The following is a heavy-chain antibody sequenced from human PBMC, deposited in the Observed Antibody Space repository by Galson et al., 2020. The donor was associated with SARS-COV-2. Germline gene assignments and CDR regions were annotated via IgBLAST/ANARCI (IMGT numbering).Heavy chain of an antibody. J-gene: IGHJ6*02. CDR3: ARDSGHYDILSGYSADYYYYGMEV. D-gene: IGHD3-9*01. Sequence: SETLSLTCTVSGGSISSGGYYWSWIRQHPGKGLEWIGYIYYSWSTYYNPSLKSRVTISVDTSKNQFSLKLSSVTAADTAVYYCARDSGHYDILSGYSADYYYYGMEVWGQGTTVTVSS. CDR1: GGSISSGGYY. CDR2: IYYSWST. V-gene: IGHV4-31*03.